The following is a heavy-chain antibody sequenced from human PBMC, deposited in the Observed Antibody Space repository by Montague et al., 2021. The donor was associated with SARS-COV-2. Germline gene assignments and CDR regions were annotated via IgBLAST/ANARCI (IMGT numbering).Heavy chain of an antibody. CDR2: IYYSGST. J-gene: IGHJ4*02. CDR1: GGSISSYY. Sequence: SETLSLTCTVSGGSISSYYWSWIRQPPGKGLEWIGYIYYSGSTNYNPSLKSRVTISVDTSKNQFSLKLSSVTAADTAVYYCARHSRRISSSWSEGYFDDWGQGTRVTVSS. D-gene: IGHD6-13*01. CDR3: ARHSRRISSSWSEGYFDD. V-gene: IGHV4-59*08.